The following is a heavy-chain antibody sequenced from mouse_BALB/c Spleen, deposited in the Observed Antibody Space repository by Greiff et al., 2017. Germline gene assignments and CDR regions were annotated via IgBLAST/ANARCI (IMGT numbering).Heavy chain of an antibody. V-gene: IGHV1-69*01. CDR1: GYTFTDYW. J-gene: IGHJ1*01. CDR2: IDTSDSYT. CDR3: AKSEGRGYWYFDV. Sequence: QVQLQQPGAELVMPGASVKMSCKASGYTFTDYWMHWVKLRPGQGLEWIGAIDTSDSYTSYNQKFKGKATLTVDESSSTAYMQLSSLTSEDSAVYYCAKSEGRGYWYFDVWGAGTTVSVAS. D-gene: IGHD1-1*02.